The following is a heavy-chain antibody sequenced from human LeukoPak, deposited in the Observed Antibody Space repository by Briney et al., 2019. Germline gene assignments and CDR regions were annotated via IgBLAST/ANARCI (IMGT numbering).Heavy chain of an antibody. Sequence: ASVKVSCKASGYTFTSYGISWVRQAPGQGLEWMGWISAYNGNTNYAQKLQGRVTMTTDTSTSTAYVELRSLRSDDTAVYYCARGGDQGYCSGGSCYPDYWGQGTLVTVSS. CDR2: ISAYNGNT. CDR3: ARGGDQGYCSGGSCYPDY. J-gene: IGHJ4*02. V-gene: IGHV1-18*01. D-gene: IGHD2-15*01. CDR1: GYTFTSYG.